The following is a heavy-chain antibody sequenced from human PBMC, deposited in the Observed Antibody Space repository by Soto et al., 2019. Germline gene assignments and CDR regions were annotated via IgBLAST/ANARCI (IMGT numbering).Heavy chain of an antibody. J-gene: IGHJ5*02. CDR3: ARAKEVDGMAHWLDT. CDR1: GFTFSSYG. V-gene: IGHV3-7*03. CDR2: IKQDGSEK. Sequence: WESXRLSCSSSGFTFSSYGISWFRHAPGKGLEWVANIKQDGSEKYYVDSVNGRFKISRDNAKNSLYLQMNRLRAEDTAVYYCARAKEVDGMAHWLDTWGQGTLVTVSS. D-gene: IGHD6-19*01.